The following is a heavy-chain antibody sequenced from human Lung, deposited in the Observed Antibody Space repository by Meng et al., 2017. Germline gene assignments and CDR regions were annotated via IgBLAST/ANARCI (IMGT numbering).Heavy chain of an antibody. Sequence: QVQLQQLGAGLLKPPGTLSLTCVVSGGSFSDYYWSWIRQPPGKGLEWIGEINHSGSTNYNPSLESRATISVDTSQNNLSLKLSSVTAADSAVYYCARGPTTMAHDFDYWGQGTLVTVSS. CDR3: ARGPTTMAHDFDY. D-gene: IGHD4-11*01. J-gene: IGHJ4*02. CDR1: GGSFSDYY. CDR2: INHSGST. V-gene: IGHV4-34*01.